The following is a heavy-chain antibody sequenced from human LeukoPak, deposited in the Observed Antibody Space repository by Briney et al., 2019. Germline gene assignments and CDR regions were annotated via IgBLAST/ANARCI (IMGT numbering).Heavy chain of an antibody. V-gene: IGHV1-8*01. CDR2: MNPNSGNT. CDR1: GYTFTSND. D-gene: IGHD2-21*01. J-gene: IGHJ6*03. Sequence: ASVKVSCKASGYTFTSNDINWVRQASGQGLEWMGWMNPNSGNTGYAQKFQGRVTMTRNTSISTAYMELSSLRSEDTAVYYCARGLGYGYCVHYYMDVWGKGTTVTVSS. CDR3: ARGLGYGYCVHYYMDV.